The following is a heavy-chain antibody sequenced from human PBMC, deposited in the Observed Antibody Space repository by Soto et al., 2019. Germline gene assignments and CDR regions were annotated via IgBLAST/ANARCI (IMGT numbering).Heavy chain of an antibody. CDR3: ARRGFWSAFDI. V-gene: IGHV3-13*01. CDR2: MGTAGDT. J-gene: IGHJ3*02. Sequence: EVQLVESGGGLVQPGGSLRLSCAASGFTFSSYDMHWVRQATGKGLEWVSAMGTAGDTYYPGSVKGRFTIARENAKNSLYLQMNSLRAGDTAVYYCARRGFWSAFDIWGQGTMVTVSS. CDR1: GFTFSSYD. D-gene: IGHD3-3*01.